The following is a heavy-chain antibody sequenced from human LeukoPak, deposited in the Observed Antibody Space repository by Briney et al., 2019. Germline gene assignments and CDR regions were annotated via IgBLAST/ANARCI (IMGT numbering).Heavy chain of an antibody. CDR1: GGTFSSYA. J-gene: IGHJ5*02. V-gene: IGHV1-69*06. CDR3: ARDRYSSGWYNWFDP. CDR2: IIPIFGTA. D-gene: IGHD6-19*01. Sequence: SVMVSFEAPGGTFSSYAISWVRQAPGQGLEWMGGIIPIFGTANYAQKFQGSVTSPADKSTSTAYMELSSLGSEDAAVYYCARDRYSSGWYNWFDPWGQGTLVTVSS.